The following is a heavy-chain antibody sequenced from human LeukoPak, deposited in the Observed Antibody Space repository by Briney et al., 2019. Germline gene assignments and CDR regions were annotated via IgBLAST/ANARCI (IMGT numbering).Heavy chain of an antibody. CDR3: ARDLSTMPGWFDP. CDR2: IRSSGSTI. J-gene: IGHJ5*02. CDR1: GFTFSSYW. V-gene: IGHV3-48*04. D-gene: IGHD5/OR15-5a*01. Sequence: GGSLRLSCAASGFTFSSYWMSWVRQAPGKGLEWVSYIRSSGSTIYYADSVKGRFTISRDNAKNSLYLQMNSLRAEDTAVYYCARDLSTMPGWFDPWGQGTLVTVSS.